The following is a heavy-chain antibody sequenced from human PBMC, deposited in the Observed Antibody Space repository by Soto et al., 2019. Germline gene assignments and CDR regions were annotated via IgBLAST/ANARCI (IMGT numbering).Heavy chain of an antibody. Sequence: PSETLSLTCTVSGGSISSYYWSWIRQPPGKGLEWIGYIYYSGSTNYNPSLKSRVTISVDTSKNQFSLKLSSVTAADTAVYYCARLRWGLMDVWGQGTTVTVSS. D-gene: IGHD3-3*01. CDR2: IYYSGST. V-gene: IGHV4-59*01. CDR1: GGSISSYY. CDR3: ARLRWGLMDV. J-gene: IGHJ6*02.